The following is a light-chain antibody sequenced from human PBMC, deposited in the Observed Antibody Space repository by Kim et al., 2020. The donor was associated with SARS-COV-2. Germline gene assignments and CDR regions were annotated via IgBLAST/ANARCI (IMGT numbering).Light chain of an antibody. CDR1: SLRSYY. J-gene: IGLJ3*02. CDR3: NSRASSGNHLL. CDR2: GKN. V-gene: IGLV3-19*01. Sequence: SSELTQDPAVSVALGQTVRITCQGDSLRSYYASWYQQKPGQAPVLVIYGKNNRPSGIPDRFSGSSSGNTASLTLTGAQAEDEADYYCNSRASSGNHLLFG.